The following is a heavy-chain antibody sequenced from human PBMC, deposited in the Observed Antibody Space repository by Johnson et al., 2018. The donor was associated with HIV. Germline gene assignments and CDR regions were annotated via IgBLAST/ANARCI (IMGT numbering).Heavy chain of an antibody. CDR2: ISWTSGTI. CDR3: AKDINRYDSIRRAFDI. D-gene: IGHD3-22*01. J-gene: IGHJ3*02. CDR1: GFTFAGYS. V-gene: IGHV3-9*01. Sequence: VQLVESGGGLVQPGRSLRLSCAASGFTFAGYSMHWVRQGPGKGLEWVSGISWTSGTIGPGDAMGGLFTISRDNANNSLYLQMNSLRAEDTALYFCAKDINRYDSIRRAFDIWGQGTMVTVSS.